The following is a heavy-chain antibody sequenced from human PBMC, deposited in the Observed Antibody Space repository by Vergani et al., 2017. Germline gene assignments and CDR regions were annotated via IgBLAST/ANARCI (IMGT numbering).Heavy chain of an antibody. J-gene: IGHJ4*02. CDR1: GYSINSGYY. D-gene: IGHD3-10*01. Sequence: QVQLQESGPGLLKPSETLSLNCAVSGYSINSGYYWGWIRQSPGKGLEWIGRFHHRGGTFYNNPSLKSRVTISVDTSKNLISLKLNSVTAADTALYYCARHGGSGNFYHLFDSWGQGTLVTVSS. CDR2: FHHRGGT. V-gene: IGHV4-38-2*01. CDR3: ARHGGSGNFYHLFDS.